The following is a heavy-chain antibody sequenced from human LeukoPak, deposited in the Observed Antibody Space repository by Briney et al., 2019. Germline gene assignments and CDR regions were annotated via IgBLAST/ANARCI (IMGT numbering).Heavy chain of an antibody. CDR2: IDGDGGST. CDR1: GFTFNSYW. V-gene: IGHV3-74*01. D-gene: IGHD1-26*01. J-gene: IGHJ4*02. CDR3: ARTIVGAAFDY. Sequence: GGSLSLSCAASGFTFNSYWMHWVRQAPGKGLVWVSRIDGDGGSTSYADSVKGRFTISRDNAKNTLYLQMNSLRAEDTAVYYCARTIVGAAFDYWGQRTLVTVSS.